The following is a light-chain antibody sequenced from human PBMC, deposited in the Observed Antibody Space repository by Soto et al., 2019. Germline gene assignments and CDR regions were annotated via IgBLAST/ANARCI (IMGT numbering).Light chain of an antibody. CDR3: SSYTSSSTLEV. CDR1: SSEVGGYNY. V-gene: IGLV2-14*01. J-gene: IGLJ1*01. CDR2: DVS. Sequence: QSALTQPASVSGSPGQSITIPCTGTSSEVGGYNYVSWYQQHPGKAPKLMIYDVSNRPSGVSNRFSGSKSGNTASLTISGLQAEDEADYYCSSYTSSSTLEVFGTGTKLTVL.